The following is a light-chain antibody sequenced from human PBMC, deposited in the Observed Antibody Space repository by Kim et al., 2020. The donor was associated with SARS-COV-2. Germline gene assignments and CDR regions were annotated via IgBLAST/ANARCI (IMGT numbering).Light chain of an antibody. Sequence: KTVTISCTGNSDSIVRNFVQWYQPRPGSAPTTVIYEDNQRPSGVPARFSASVDTPSNSASLTISGLRTEDEADYYCQSYDPATHWVFGGGTQLTVL. CDR1: SDSIVRNF. CDR2: EDN. J-gene: IGLJ3*02. V-gene: IGLV6-57*02. CDR3: QSYDPATHWV.